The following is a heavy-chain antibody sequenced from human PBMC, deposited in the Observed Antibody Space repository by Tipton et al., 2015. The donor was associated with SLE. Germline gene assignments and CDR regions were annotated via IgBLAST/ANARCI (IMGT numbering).Heavy chain of an antibody. CDR3: ARTEWRAFDI. Sequence: SLRLSCAASGFTFSSYEMNWVRQAPGKGLEWVSYISTSGSTIYYADSVKGRFTISRDDAKNSLYLQMNSLRAEDTAVYYCARTEWRAFDIWGQGTMVTVSS. CDR2: ISTSGSTI. J-gene: IGHJ3*02. D-gene: IGHD3-3*01. CDR1: GFTFSSYE. V-gene: IGHV3-48*03.